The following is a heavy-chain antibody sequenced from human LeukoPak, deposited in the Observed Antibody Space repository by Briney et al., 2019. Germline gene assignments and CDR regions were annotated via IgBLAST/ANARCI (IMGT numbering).Heavy chain of an antibody. Sequence: ASVKVSCKVSGHTLTSYDINWVRQATGQGREWMGWMNPKSGNTGYAQKFQGRVTMTRNTYISTDYMELRSLRCEDTAVYYCARESKPDPYDYVWGSYLPWGQGTLVTVSS. CDR3: ARESKPDPYDYVWGSYLP. J-gene: IGHJ5*02. D-gene: IGHD3-16*02. CDR2: MNPKSGNT. V-gene: IGHV1-8*01. CDR1: GHTLTSYD.